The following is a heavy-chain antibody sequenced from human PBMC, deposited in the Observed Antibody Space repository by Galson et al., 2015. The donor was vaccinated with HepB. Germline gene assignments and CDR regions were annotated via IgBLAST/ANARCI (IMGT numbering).Heavy chain of an antibody. D-gene: IGHD2-8*02. CDR1: GFTFSSYS. J-gene: IGHJ4*02. V-gene: IGHV3-21*01. Sequence: SLRLSCAASGFTFSSYSMNWVRQAPGKGLEWVSSISSSSSYIYYADSVKGRFTISRDNAKNSLYLQMNSLRAEDTAVYYCAREAGGSLHLDYWGQGTLVTVSS. CDR2: ISSSSSYI. CDR3: AREAGGSLHLDY.